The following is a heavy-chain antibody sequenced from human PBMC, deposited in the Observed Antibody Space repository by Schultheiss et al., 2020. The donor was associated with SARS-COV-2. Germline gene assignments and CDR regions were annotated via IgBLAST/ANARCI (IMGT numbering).Heavy chain of an antibody. D-gene: IGHD3-3*01. CDR1: GYTFTSYG. Sequence: ASVKVSCKASGYTFTSYGISWVRQAPGQGLEWMGWISAYNGNTNYAQKLQGRVTMTTDTSTSTAYMELRSLRSDDTAVYYCARGGRYYDFWSGYYAYWFDPWGQGTLVTVSS. J-gene: IGHJ5*02. CDR3: ARGGRYYDFWSGYYAYWFDP. CDR2: ISAYNGNT. V-gene: IGHV1-18*01.